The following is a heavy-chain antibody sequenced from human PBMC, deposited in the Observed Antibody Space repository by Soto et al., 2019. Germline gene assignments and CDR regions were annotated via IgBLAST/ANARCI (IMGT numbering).Heavy chain of an antibody. CDR1: GYTFTSYD. V-gene: IGHV1-8*01. CDR2: MNPNSGNT. J-gene: IGHJ4*02. Sequence: QVQLVQSGAEVKKPGASVKVSCKASGYTFTSYDINWVRQATGQGLEWMGWMNPNSGNTGYAQKFQGRVTMTRNTSSSTAYMKLSSLRYEDTAVYSCARFTNDCRDRHWGQRPLVTVSS. D-gene: IGHD4-17*01. CDR3: ARFTNDCRDRH.